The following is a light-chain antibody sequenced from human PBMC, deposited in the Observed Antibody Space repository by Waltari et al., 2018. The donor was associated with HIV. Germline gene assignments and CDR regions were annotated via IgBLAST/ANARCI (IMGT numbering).Light chain of an antibody. Sequence: QPVVTQEPSLTVSPGGTVTLTCASSAGVVTRGLCLHWFQQRPGQAPNALIFDSTNRYSWTPCRYSGSVLEDKAALTLTGAQIEDEADYYCLLSFDGDLLFGGGTKLTVL. CDR3: LLSFDGDLL. V-gene: IGLV7-46*01. CDR1: AGVVTRGLC. J-gene: IGLJ2*01. CDR2: DST.